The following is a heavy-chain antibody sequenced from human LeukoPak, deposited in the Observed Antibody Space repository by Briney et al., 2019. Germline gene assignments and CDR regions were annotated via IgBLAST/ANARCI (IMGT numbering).Heavy chain of an antibody. D-gene: IGHD3-10*01. V-gene: IGHV4-30-2*01. Sequence: SETLSLTCALSGGSISSGGYSWSWIRQPPGKGLEWIGYIYHSGSTYYNPSLKSRVTISVDRSKNQFSLKLSSVTAADTAVYYCATTGSGSFYYYYGMDVWGKGTTVTVSS. J-gene: IGHJ6*04. CDR1: GGSISSGGYS. CDR2: IYHSGST. CDR3: ATTGSGSFYYYYGMDV.